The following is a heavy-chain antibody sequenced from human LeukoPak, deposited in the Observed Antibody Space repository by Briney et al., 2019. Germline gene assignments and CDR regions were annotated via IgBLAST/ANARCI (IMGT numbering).Heavy chain of an antibody. CDR1: GFTFTDYF. CDR2: IKHNGGEK. CDR3: ARDRGWRTSGYYLYHFDY. J-gene: IGHJ4*02. V-gene: IGHV3-7*01. D-gene: IGHD3-22*01. Sequence: GGSLRLSCVASGFTFTDYFMSWVRQARGKGLEWVASIKHNGGEKYYVDPVKGRFTISRDNAKNSLYLEMSSLRVEDTAVYYCARDRGWRTSGYYLYHFDYWGQGTLVTFAS.